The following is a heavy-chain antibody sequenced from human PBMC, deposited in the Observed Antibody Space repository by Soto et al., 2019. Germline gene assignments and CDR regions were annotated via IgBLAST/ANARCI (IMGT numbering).Heavy chain of an antibody. CDR1: GGTFSSYA. V-gene: IGHV1-69*13. CDR3: ARACAPNDRYYYDSSGYLPFDY. D-gene: IGHD3-22*01. Sequence: SVKVSCKASGGTFSSYAISWVRQAPGQGLEWMGGIIPIFGTANYAQKFQGRVTITADESTSTAYMELSSLRSEDTAVYYCARACAPNDRYYYDSSGYLPFDYWGQGTLFTVSS. J-gene: IGHJ4*02. CDR2: IIPIFGTA.